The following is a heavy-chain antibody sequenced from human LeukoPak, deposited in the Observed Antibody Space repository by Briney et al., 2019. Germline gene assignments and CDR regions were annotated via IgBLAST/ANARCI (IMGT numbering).Heavy chain of an antibody. CDR3: ARHRPKRVDNWFDP. Sequence: GASLKISSNGSGYSFTSYWIGWVRPMPGKGLEWMGIIYPGDSDTRYSPSFQGQVTISADKSISTAYLQWSSLKASDTAMYYCARHRPKRVDNWFDPWGQGTLVTVSS. V-gene: IGHV5-51*01. CDR1: GYSFTSYW. J-gene: IGHJ5*02. CDR2: IYPGDSDT.